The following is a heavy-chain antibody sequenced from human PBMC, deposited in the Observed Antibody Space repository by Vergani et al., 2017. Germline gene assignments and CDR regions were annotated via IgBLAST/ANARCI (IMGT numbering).Heavy chain of an antibody. CDR2: IYYSGST. J-gene: IGHJ4*02. Sequence: QVQLQESGPGLVKPSQTLSLTCTVSGGPISSGGYYWSWIRQHPGKGLEWIGYIYYSGSTYYNPSLKSRVTISVDTSKNQFSLKLSSVTAADTAVYYCARGGFREYYFDYWGQGTLVTVSS. CDR1: GGPISSGGYY. D-gene: IGHD3-16*01. CDR3: ARGGFREYYFDY. V-gene: IGHV4-31*03.